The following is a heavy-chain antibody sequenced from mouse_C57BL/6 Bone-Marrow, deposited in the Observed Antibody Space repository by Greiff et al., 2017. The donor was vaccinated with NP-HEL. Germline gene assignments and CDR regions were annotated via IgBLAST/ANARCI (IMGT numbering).Heavy chain of an antibody. Sequence: VHLVESGPELVKPGASVKISCKASGYTFTDYYINWVKQRPGQGLEWIGWIFPGSGSTYYNEKFKGKATLTVDKSSSTAYMLLSSLTSEDSAVYFCARERGGGYYAMDYWGQGTSVTVSA. V-gene: IGHV1-75*01. CDR1: GYTFTDYY. CDR2: IFPGSGST. J-gene: IGHJ4*01. CDR3: ARERGGGYYAMDY.